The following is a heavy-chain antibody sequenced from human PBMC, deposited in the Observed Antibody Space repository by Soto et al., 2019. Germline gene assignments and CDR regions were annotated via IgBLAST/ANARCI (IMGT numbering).Heavy chain of an antibody. CDR1: GDSISSGSYY. J-gene: IGHJ4*02. CDR2: IHYSGRT. Sequence: QLQLQESGPGLVKPSETLSLTCTVSGDSISSGSYYWGWIRQPPGKGLEWLGTIHYSGRTYYDASLQSRITISVDTSKNQFSLQLSSVTAADTAVYYCARQNGGLRPNFDYWGQGSLVTVSS. D-gene: IGHD3-3*01. V-gene: IGHV4-39*01. CDR3: ARQNGGLRPNFDY.